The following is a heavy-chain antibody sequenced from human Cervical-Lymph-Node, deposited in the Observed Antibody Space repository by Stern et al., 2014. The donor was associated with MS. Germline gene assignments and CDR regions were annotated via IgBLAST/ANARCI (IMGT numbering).Heavy chain of an antibody. CDR1: GFSLRTSGVG. CDR3: ARRRDSSDSLIGH. Sequence: ESGPTLVKPTQTLTLTCTLSGFSLRTSGVGVGWIRQPPGKALEWLALIYWDDKRYSPSLKNRLTIAKDTSKNQVVLTMTNMDPVDTATYFCARRRDSSDSLIGHWGQGILVTVSS. J-gene: IGHJ4*02. D-gene: IGHD3-22*01. V-gene: IGHV2-5*01. CDR2: IYWDDK.